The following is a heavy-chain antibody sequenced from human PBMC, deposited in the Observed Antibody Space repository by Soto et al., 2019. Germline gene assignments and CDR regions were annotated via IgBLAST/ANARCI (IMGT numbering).Heavy chain of an antibody. D-gene: IGHD5-18*01. J-gene: IGHJ4*02. V-gene: IGHV1-69*01. CDR2: TIPIIGTT. CDR3: AAGDSSDTGDH. CDR1: GDTLSHSA. Sequence: QVQLVQSGAEVKKPGSSVKVSCKASGDTLSHSAISWVRQVPGHGLEWMGGTIPIIGTTDYAQKFQGRVTITADESTTTSDMELNRLRAEDTAVDYCAAGDSSDTGDHWGQGTLVTVSS.